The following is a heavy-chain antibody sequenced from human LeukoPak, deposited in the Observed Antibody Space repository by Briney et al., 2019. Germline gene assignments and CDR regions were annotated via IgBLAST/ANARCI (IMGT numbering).Heavy chain of an antibody. D-gene: IGHD3-3*01. Sequence: GGSLRLSCVVSGFTFTNYGMHWVGQAPGKGLDWVASIAYDGSNENYAESVKGRFATSRDNSKNTLYLQLNSLRAEDTAVYYCARPSGSVTIFGVVDYFDYWGQGSLVTVSS. V-gene: IGHV3-30*09. CDR1: GFTFTNYG. CDR3: ARPSGSVTIFGVVDYFDY. CDR2: IAYDGSNE. J-gene: IGHJ4*02.